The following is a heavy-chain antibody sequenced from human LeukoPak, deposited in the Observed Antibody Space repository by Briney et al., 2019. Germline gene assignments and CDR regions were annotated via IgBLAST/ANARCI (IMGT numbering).Heavy chain of an antibody. V-gene: IGHV4-59*08. D-gene: IGHD3-22*01. Sequence: IGYIFYSGSTSYNPSLKSRVTLSVDTSKNQFSLKLNSVTAADTAVYYCARSQYFYDAAHDSWGQGTLVTVSS. CDR3: ARSQYFYDAAHDS. CDR2: IFYSGST. J-gene: IGHJ4*02.